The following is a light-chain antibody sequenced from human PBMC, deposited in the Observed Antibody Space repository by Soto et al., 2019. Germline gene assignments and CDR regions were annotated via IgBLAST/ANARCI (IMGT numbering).Light chain of an antibody. V-gene: IGLV2-14*01. J-gene: IGLJ2*01. CDR2: EVT. Sequence: QSVLTQPASVSGSPGQSITISCTGTRSDIGGYDFVSWYQQHPGKAPKLLIYEVTHRPSGVSARFSGSKSGNTASLTISGLRTEDEADFYCSSYTGRGLHIFAGGTKVTVL. CDR3: SSYTGRGLHI. CDR1: RSDIGGYDF.